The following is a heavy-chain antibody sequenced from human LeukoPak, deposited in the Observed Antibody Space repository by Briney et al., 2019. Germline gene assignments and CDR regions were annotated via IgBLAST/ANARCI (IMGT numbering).Heavy chain of an antibody. J-gene: IGHJ5*02. V-gene: IGHV3-21*01. Sequence: TGGSLRLSCAASGFTFSTYAMNWVRQAPGKGLEWVSTIDGSGDSTYYADSVKGRFTISRDNAKNSLYLQMNSLRAEDTAVYYCARHRVQIAAAGGENWFDPWGQGTLVTVSS. D-gene: IGHD6-13*01. CDR1: GFTFSTYA. CDR3: ARHRVQIAAAGGENWFDP. CDR2: IDGSGDST.